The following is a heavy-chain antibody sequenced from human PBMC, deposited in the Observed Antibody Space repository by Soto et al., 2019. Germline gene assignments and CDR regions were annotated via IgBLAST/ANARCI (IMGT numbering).Heavy chain of an antibody. CDR3: AHSLPNLYCSSTSCYGLLDY. CDR2: IYWDDDK. J-gene: IGHJ4*02. D-gene: IGHD2-2*01. V-gene: IGHV2-5*02. CDR1: GFSLSTSGVG. Sequence: QITMKESGPTLVKPTQPLTLTCTFSGFSLSTSGVGVGGIRQPPGKALEWLALIYWDDDKRYSPSLKSRLTITKDTSKNQVVLTMTNMDPVDTATYYCAHSLPNLYCSSTSCYGLLDYWGQGTLVTVSS.